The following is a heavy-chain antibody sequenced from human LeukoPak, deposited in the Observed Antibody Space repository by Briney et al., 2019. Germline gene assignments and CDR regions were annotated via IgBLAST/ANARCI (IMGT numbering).Heavy chain of an antibody. Sequence: ASVKVSCKASGYTFTGYYMHWVRQAPGQGLEWMGWINPNSGGTNYAQKFQGRVTMTRDTSISTAYMELSSLRSEDTAVYYCARELLDAFDIWGQGTMVTVSS. CDR3: ARELLDAFDI. CDR1: GYTFTGYY. CDR2: INPNSGGT. V-gene: IGHV1-2*02. J-gene: IGHJ3*02.